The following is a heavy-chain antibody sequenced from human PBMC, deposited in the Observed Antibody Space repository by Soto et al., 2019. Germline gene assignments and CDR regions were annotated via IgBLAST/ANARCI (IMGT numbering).Heavy chain of an antibody. D-gene: IGHD6-13*01. Sequence: ASVKFSCKASGYTFTGYYMHWVRQAPGQGLEWMGWINPNSGGTNYAQKFQGRVTMTRDTSISTAYMELSRLRSDDTAVYYCARARAIAAGGITWFDPWGQGTLVTVSS. J-gene: IGHJ5*02. CDR2: INPNSGGT. V-gene: IGHV1-2*02. CDR1: GYTFTGYY. CDR3: ARARAIAAGGITWFDP.